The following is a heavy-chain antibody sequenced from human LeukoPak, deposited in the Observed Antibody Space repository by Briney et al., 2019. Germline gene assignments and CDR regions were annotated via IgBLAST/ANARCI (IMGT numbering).Heavy chain of an antibody. J-gene: IGHJ4*02. D-gene: IGHD3-3*01. Sequence: GGSLRLSCAASGFTFSSYSMNWVRQAPGKGLKWVSYISSSSTIYYADSVKGRFTISRDNAKNSLYLQMNSLRAEDTAVYYCARLTTYDFSRLWSEGTLVTVSS. V-gene: IGHV3-48*01. CDR1: GFTFSSYS. CDR2: ISSSSTI. CDR3: ARLTTYDFSRL.